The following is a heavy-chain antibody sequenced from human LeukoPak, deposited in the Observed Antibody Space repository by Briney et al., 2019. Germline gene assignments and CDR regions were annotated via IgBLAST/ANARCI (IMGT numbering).Heavy chain of an antibody. V-gene: IGHV4-59*01. CDR1: GGSISHYY. CDR2: IYYSGTT. J-gene: IGHJ6*02. D-gene: IGHD4/OR15-4a*01. Sequence: PSETLSLTCTVSGGSISHYYWSWLRQPPGKGLEWIGYIYYSGTTNYNPSLKSRVTISVDTSKNQFSLKLSSVTAADTAVYYCAREDPQTKVPEGMDVWGQGTTVTVSS. CDR3: AREDPQTKVPEGMDV.